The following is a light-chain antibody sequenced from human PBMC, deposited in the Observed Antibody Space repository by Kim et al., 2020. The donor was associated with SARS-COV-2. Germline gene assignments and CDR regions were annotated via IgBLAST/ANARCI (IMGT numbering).Light chain of an antibody. J-gene: IGKJ2*01. Sequence: SASVGDRVPFTCRASQTISTWLAWYQQKPGKAPNLLIYLASTLESGVPSRFIGSGSGTEFTLTIDSLQPDDFATYYCQHYSRFPYTFGQGTKVEI. CDR3: QHYSRFPYT. CDR1: QTISTW. CDR2: LAS. V-gene: IGKV1-5*03.